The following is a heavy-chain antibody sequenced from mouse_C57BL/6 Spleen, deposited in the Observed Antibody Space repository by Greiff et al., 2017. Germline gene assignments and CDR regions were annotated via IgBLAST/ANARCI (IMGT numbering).Heavy chain of an antibody. J-gene: IGHJ3*01. V-gene: IGHV5-9-1*02. Sequence: EVMLVESGEGLVKPGGSLKLSCAASGFTFSSYAMSWVRQTPEKRLEWVAYISSGGDYIYYADTVKGRFTISRDNARNTLYLQMSSLKSEDTAMYYCTRAITTGFAYWGQGTLVTVSA. CDR2: ISSGGDYI. CDR3: TRAITTGFAY. CDR1: GFTFSSYA. D-gene: IGHD1-1*01.